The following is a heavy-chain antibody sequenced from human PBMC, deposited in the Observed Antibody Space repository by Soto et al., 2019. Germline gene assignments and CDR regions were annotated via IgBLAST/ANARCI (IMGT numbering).Heavy chain of an antibody. CDR1: GFTFSSYA. Sequence: EVQLLESGGGLVQPGGSLRLSCAASGFTFSSYAMNWVRQAPGKGLEWVSVISGSGGRTYYADAVKGRFTISRDNSKNTLYLQMNSLRAEDTAVYYCAKRTVGWYFDLWGRGTLGTVSS. D-gene: IGHD4-17*01. J-gene: IGHJ2*01. CDR2: ISGSGGRT. CDR3: AKRTVGWYFDL. V-gene: IGHV3-23*01.